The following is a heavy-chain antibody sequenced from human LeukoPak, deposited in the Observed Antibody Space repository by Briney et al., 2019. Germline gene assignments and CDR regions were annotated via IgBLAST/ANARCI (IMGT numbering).Heavy chain of an antibody. J-gene: IGHJ4*02. CDR3: AREYYYDSSAHFDY. Sequence: GSLRLSCAASGFTFSSYTMNWVRQPPGKGLEWVSNIGTSSTTIYYADSVKGRFTISRDNSKNTLYLQMNSLRAEDTAVYYCAREYYYDSSAHFDYWGQGTLVTVSS. CDR1: GFTFSSYT. D-gene: IGHD3-22*01. CDR2: IGTSSTTI. V-gene: IGHV3-48*01.